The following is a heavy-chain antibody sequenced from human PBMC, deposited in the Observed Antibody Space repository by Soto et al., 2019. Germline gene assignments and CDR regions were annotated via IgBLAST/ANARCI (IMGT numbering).Heavy chain of an antibody. CDR3: ARGLSLEYNWLDP. V-gene: IGHV1-69*02. Sequence: SVKFSCKASGGTFSSYTISWVRQAPGQVLECMVRIIPILGISNYXXKFQGRVXXTADKSTSTAXMELSXLRSEDTAVYYCARGLSLEYNWLDPWAQGTLVTVSS. CDR1: GGTFSSYT. CDR2: IIPILGIS. J-gene: IGHJ5*02.